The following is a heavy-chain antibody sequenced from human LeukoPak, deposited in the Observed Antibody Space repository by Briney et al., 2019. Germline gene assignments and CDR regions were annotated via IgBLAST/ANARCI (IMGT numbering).Heavy chain of an antibody. J-gene: IGHJ4*02. CDR2: INHSGST. Sequence: SETLSLTCTVSGGSISSGSYYWSWIRQPPGKGLEWIGEINHSGSTNYNPSLKSRVTISVDTSKNQFSLKLSSVTAADTAVYYCASRGFGGGRHYWGQGTLVTVSS. V-gene: IGHV4-39*07. CDR1: GGSISSGSYY. CDR3: ASRGFGGGRHY. D-gene: IGHD2-15*01.